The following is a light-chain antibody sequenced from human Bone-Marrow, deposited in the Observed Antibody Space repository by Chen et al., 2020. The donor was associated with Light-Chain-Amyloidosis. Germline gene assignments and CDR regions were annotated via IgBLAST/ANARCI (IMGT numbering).Light chain of an antibody. V-gene: IGKV2-40*01. J-gene: IGKJ4*01. CDR2: MVS. CDR1: QTLLDSDDGNTY. Sequence: DIVMSHTRLSLSVTPGEPSSIACRSSQTLLDSDDGNTYLDWFLQKPGQSPQLLIYMVSHRASGVPDRFSGSGSGTDFTLKISRVEAEDVGVYYCMQRIEFPFTFGGGTKVEIK. CDR3: MQRIEFPFT.